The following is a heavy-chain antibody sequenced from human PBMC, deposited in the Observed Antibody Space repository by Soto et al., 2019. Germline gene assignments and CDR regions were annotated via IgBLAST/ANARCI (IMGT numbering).Heavy chain of an antibody. Sequence: EVQLVESGGGLVQPGGSLRLSCAASGFTFSSYSMHWVRQAPGKGLEYVSAISSNGGTTSYANSVKGRFTISRDNSKNMLYLQMGSLRAEDMAVYYCRGYSGDGIWSWGQGTLVTVSS. CDR2: ISSNGGTT. CDR1: GFTFSSYS. D-gene: IGHD5-12*01. CDR3: RGYSGDGIWS. J-gene: IGHJ5*02. V-gene: IGHV3-64*01.